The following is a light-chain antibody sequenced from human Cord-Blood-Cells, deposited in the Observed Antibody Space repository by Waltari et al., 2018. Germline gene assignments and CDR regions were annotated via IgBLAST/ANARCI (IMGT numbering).Light chain of an antibody. CDR2: DAS. V-gene: IGKV1-5*01. CDR3: QQYNSYWT. J-gene: IGKJ1*01. Sequence: DIQMTQSPSTLSASVGDRVTITCRASQSISSWLAWYQQKPGKAPKLLIYDASSLESGVPSMFSGSGSGTEFTLTISSLQPDDFATYYCQQYNSYWTFGQGTNVEIK. CDR1: QSISSW.